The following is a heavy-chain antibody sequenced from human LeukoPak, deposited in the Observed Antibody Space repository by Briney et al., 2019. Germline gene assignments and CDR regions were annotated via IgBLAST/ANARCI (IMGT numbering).Heavy chain of an antibody. CDR1: GFTFSSYS. CDR3: AGGYSYGYYIIVSYYFDY. V-gene: IGHV3-21*04. J-gene: IGHJ4*02. D-gene: IGHD5-18*01. Sequence: GGSLRLSCAASGFTFSSYSMNWVRQAPGKGLEWVSSISSSSSYIYYADSVKGRFTISRDNAKNSLYLQMNSLRAEDTAVYYCAGGYSYGYYIIVSYYFDYWGQGTLVTVSS. CDR2: ISSSSSYI.